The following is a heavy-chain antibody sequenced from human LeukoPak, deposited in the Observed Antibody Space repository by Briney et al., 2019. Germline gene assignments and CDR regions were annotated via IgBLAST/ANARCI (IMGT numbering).Heavy chain of an antibody. CDR1: GGSFSGYY. CDR2: IYTSGST. Sequence: SETLSLTCAVYGGSFSGYYWSWIRQPAGKGLEWIGRIYTSGSTNYNPSLKSRVTISVDTSKNQFSLKLSSVTAADTAVYYCAGSRYYYGSGSYYFDYWGQGTLVTVSS. CDR3: AGSRYYYGSGSYYFDY. J-gene: IGHJ4*02. V-gene: IGHV4-59*10. D-gene: IGHD3-10*01.